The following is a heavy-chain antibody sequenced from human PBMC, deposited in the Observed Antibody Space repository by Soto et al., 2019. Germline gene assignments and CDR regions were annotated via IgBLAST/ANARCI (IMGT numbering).Heavy chain of an antibody. CDR2: ISGSGGST. CDR1: GFTFSSYA. Sequence: EVQLLESGGGLVQPGGSLRLSCAASGFTFSSYAMSWVRQAPGKWLEWVSAISGSGGSTYYADSVKGRFTISRDNSKNTLYLQMNSLIAADPAVYYCAKEPGYSSGWGPFDYWGQGTLVTVSS. D-gene: IGHD6-19*01. V-gene: IGHV3-23*01. CDR3: AKEPGYSSGWGPFDY. J-gene: IGHJ4*02.